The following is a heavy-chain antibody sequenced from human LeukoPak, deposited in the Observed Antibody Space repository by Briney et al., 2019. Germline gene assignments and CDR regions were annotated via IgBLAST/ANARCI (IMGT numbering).Heavy chain of an antibody. CDR3: VRIPNSANFPNWFDP. J-gene: IGHJ5*02. Sequence: GGSLRLSCAASGFNFSSSTMNWVRRAPGKGLEWVSSISSGSDYIYYADSVKGRFTISRDNAKNSLYLQMNSLRAEDTAVYYCVRIPNSANFPNWFDPWGQGTLVTVSS. CDR1: GFNFSSST. CDR2: ISSGSDYI. D-gene: IGHD4/OR15-4a*01. V-gene: IGHV3-21*01.